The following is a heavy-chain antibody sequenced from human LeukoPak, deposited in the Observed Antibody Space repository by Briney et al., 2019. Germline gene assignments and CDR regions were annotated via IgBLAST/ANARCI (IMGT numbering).Heavy chain of an antibody. D-gene: IGHD1-14*01. CDR2: INPNIGAT. CDR3: ARGQLTDDLDY. V-gene: IGHV1-2*02. Sequence: ASVKVSCKASGYTFTGYFMHGVRQAPGQGLEWMGWINPNIGATKYARKFQGRVTMTRDTSISTAYMELSSLRSDDTAVYYCARGQLTDDLDYWGQGTLVTVSS. J-gene: IGHJ4*02. CDR1: GYTFTGYF.